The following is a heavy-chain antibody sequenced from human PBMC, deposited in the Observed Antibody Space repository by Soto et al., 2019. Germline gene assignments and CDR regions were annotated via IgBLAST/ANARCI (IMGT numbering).Heavy chain of an antibody. D-gene: IGHD3-10*01. CDR3: AKGLLLLWFGEDYGMDV. CDR2: ISYDGSNK. J-gene: IGHJ6*02. Sequence: VQLLESGGGVVQPGRSLRLSCAASGFTFSSYGMHWVRQAPGKGLEWVAVISYDGSNKYYADSVKGRFTISRDNSKNTLYLQMNSLRAEDTAVYYCAKGLLLLWFGEDYGMDVWGQGTTVTVSS. V-gene: IGHV3-30*18. CDR1: GFTFSSYG.